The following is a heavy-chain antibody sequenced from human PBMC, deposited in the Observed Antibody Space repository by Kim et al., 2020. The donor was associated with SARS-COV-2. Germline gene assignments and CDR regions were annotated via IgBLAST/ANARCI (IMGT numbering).Heavy chain of an antibody. D-gene: IGHD3-22*01. Sequence: SGKGRFTISIDHSKNTLYLQMNSLRAEDTAVYYCAKSYPYYYDSSGPFDYWGQGTLVTVSS. V-gene: IGHV3-23*01. J-gene: IGHJ4*02. CDR3: AKSYPYYYDSSGPFDY.